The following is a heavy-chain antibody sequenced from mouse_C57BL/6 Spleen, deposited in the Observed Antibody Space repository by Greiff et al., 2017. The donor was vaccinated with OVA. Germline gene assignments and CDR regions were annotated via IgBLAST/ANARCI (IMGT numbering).Heavy chain of an antibody. CDR3: ASYGSGDFDV. D-gene: IGHD1-1*01. CDR2: IYPGDGDT. J-gene: IGHJ1*03. CDR1: GYSFSSSW. Sequence: QVHVTQSGPELVKPGASVKISSKASGYSFSSSWMNCVKQWPGKGLEWIGRIYPGDGDTNYNGKFKGKATLTADKSSSTAYMQLSSLTSEDSAVYFCASYGSGDFDVWGTGTTVTVSS. V-gene: IGHV1-82*01.